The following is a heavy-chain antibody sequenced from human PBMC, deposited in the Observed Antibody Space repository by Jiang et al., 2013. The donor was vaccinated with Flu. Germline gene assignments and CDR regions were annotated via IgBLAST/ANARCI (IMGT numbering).Heavy chain of an antibody. CDR1: GDSVSSNTAA. Sequence: QTLSLTCAIPGDSVSSNTAAWNWIRQSPSRGLEWLGRTYYRSRWYNDYAVSVKSRITINPDTSKNQFSLHLNSVTPEDTAVYYCAREYGSGNNAFDIWGQGTMVTVSS. J-gene: IGHJ3*02. CDR2: TYYRSRWYN. V-gene: IGHV6-1*01. D-gene: IGHD3-10*01. CDR3: AREYGSGNNAFDI.